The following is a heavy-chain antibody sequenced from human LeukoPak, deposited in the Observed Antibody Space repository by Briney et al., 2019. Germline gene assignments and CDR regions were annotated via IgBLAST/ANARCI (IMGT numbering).Heavy chain of an antibody. Sequence: SGTLSLTCAVTGGSISNNWWTWVRQPPGKGLEWIGEISQSARTNYNPSLKSRVTISVDTSKNQFSLKLSSVTAADTAVYYCARLTYYDFWSGYYDAFDIWGQGTMVTVSS. V-gene: IGHV4-4*02. J-gene: IGHJ3*02. CDR2: ISQSART. D-gene: IGHD3-3*01. CDR1: GGSISNNW. CDR3: ARLTYYDFWSGYYDAFDI.